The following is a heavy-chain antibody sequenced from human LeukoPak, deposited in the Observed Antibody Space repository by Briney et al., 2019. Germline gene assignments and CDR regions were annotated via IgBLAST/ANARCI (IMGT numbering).Heavy chain of an antibody. V-gene: IGHV4-38-2*01. CDR2: IYHSGST. D-gene: IGHD6-19*01. CDR3: ARVYSTGWRFFDY. CDR1: NYSISSGYY. J-gene: IGHJ4*02. Sequence: SETLSLTCAVSNYSISSGYYWGWIRQPPGKGLEWIGSIYHSGSTYYNPSLKSRVTLSVDTSKNQFSLKLSSVTAADTAVYYCARVYSTGWRFFDYWGQRTLVTVSS.